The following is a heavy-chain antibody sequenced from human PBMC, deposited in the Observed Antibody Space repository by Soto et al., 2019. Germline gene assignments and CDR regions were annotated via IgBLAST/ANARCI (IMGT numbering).Heavy chain of an antibody. CDR1: GYTFISYS. CDR3: ARERWASGARRLAP. D-gene: IGHD6-19*01. J-gene: IGHJ5*02. CDR2: SNVGNGNT. Sequence: QVQLVQSGAEEKKPGASVKVSCKASGYTFISYSMHWVRQAPGQRLEWMGWSNVGNGNTKYSEKLQGRDPITIDTSESKGYLELNSLRYEETAVYYCARERWASGARRLAPWGQGTLVTVSS. V-gene: IGHV1-3*05.